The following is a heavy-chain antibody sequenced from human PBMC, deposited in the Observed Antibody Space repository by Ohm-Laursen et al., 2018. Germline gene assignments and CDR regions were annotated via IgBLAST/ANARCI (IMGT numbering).Heavy chain of an antibody. CDR3: ARGHGYINFDY. Sequence: GTLPLTCTVSGGSISSYYWSWIRQPAGKGLEWIGRIYTSGSTNYHPSLKSRVTMSVDTSKNQFSLKLTSMTAADTAVYYCARGHGYINFDYWGQGTLVTVSS. V-gene: IGHV4-4*07. J-gene: IGHJ4*02. CDR1: GGSISSYY. CDR2: IYTSGST. D-gene: IGHD5-24*01.